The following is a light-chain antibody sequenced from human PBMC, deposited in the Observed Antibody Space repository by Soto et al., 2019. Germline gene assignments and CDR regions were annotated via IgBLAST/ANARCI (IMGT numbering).Light chain of an antibody. CDR1: QSVSSK. CDR2: GAS. J-gene: IGKJ5*01. Sequence: EIVMTQSPATLSVSPGERATLSCRASQSVSSKLAWYQQKPGQAPRLLIYGASSRATGIPDRFSGSGSGTDFTLTISRLEPEDFAVYYCQQYGSSPFAFGQGTRLEIK. V-gene: IGKV3-20*01. CDR3: QQYGSSPFA.